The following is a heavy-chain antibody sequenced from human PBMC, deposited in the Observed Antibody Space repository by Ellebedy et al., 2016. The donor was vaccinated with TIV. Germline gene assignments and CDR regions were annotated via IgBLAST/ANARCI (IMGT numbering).Heavy chain of an antibody. Sequence: SETLSLTCAVYGGAFCEYYWNWIRQSSGKGLEWIGEINHDGSTSLNPSLESRVAMSLDMSKKQFSLKLTSVTAADTAKYYCVIAFGGVVSTNYWGQGTLVTVSS. CDR3: VIAFGGVVSTNY. CDR2: INHDGST. V-gene: IGHV4-34*01. D-gene: IGHD3-16*01. J-gene: IGHJ4*02. CDR1: GGAFCEYY.